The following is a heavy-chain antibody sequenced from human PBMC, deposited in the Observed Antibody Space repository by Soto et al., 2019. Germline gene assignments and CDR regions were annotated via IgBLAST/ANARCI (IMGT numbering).Heavy chain of an antibody. D-gene: IGHD2-15*01. CDR1: GGSISSGGNC. CDR2: VYYSGST. CDR3: ARDPSVANYWYFDL. Sequence: QVQLQESGPGLVEPSQTLSLTCTVSGGSISSGGNCWSWIRQHPGKGLEWIGYVYYSGSTYYNPSSKSRVTISVNTSKNQFSAKLSSVTVSDTAVYYCARDPSVANYWYFDLWGRGTLVTVSS. J-gene: IGHJ2*01. V-gene: IGHV4-31*03.